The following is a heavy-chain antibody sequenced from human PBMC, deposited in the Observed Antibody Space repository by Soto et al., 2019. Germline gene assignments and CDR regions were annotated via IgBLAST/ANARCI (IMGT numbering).Heavy chain of an antibody. V-gene: IGHV3-30*03. CDR1: GFTFSSYG. Sequence: GGSLRLSCAASGFTFSSYGMHWVRQAPGKGLEWVAVISYDGSNKYYADSVKGRFTISRDNSKNTLYLQMNSLRAEDTAVYYCASRPIGKWDLPHNWGQGTLVTVSS. CDR3: ASRPIGKWDLPHN. J-gene: IGHJ4*02. CDR2: ISYDGSNK. D-gene: IGHD1-26*01.